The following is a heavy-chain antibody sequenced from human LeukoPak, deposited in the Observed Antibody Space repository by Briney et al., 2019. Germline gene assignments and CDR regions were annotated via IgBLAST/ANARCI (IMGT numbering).Heavy chain of an antibody. J-gene: IGHJ3*02. D-gene: IGHD3-16*02. CDR2: INSDGSST. CDR1: GFTFSSYW. Sequence: GGSLRLSCAAFGFTFSSYWMHWVRQAPGKGLVWVSRINSDGSSTSYADSVKGRFTISRDNAKNTLYLQMNSLRAEDTAVYYCARWEITFGGVIVDAFDIWGQGTMVTVSS. V-gene: IGHV3-74*01. CDR3: ARWEITFGGVIVDAFDI.